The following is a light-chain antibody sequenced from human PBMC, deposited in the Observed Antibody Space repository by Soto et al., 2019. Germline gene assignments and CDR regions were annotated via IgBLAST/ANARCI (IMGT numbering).Light chain of an antibody. CDR1: QGINSY. CDR3: QQGYTTPYT. Sequence: DIQMTQSPSSLSASVGDRVTITCRASQGINSYLNWFQQKPGKAPKVLIYTSYNLQSGVPSRFSGSASGTDFTLTISRSQPEDSATYHCQQGYTTPYTFGQGTKLEI. CDR2: TSY. J-gene: IGKJ2*01. V-gene: IGKV1-39*01.